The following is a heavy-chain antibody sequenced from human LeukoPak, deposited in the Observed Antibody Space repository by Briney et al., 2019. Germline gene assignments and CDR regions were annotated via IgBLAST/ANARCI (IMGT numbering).Heavy chain of an antibody. J-gene: IGHJ6*02. Sequence: ASVTVSCKASGYTFTSYGISWVRQAPGQGLEWMGWISAYNGNTNYAQKLQGRVTMTTDTSTSTAYMELRSLRSDDTAVYYCARDSYYGSGRGLYGMDVWGQGTTVTVSS. V-gene: IGHV1-18*01. CDR1: GYTFTSYG. CDR3: ARDSYYGSGRGLYGMDV. D-gene: IGHD3-10*01. CDR2: ISAYNGNT.